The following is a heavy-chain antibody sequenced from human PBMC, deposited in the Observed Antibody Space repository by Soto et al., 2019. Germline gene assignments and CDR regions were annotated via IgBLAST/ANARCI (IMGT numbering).Heavy chain of an antibody. CDR1: GGSISNVDSY. D-gene: IGHD4-17*01. Sequence: QVQLQESGPGLVKPSQTLSLTCTVSGGSISNVDSYWNWIRQHPAKGLEWIGYIHYSGTTLYNPSLKSRITISVDTSNNQFSLNLSSVTAADTAMYYCARTTQGFDFWGQGTLVTVSS. J-gene: IGHJ4*02. CDR2: IHYSGTT. V-gene: IGHV4-31*03. CDR3: ARTTQGFDF.